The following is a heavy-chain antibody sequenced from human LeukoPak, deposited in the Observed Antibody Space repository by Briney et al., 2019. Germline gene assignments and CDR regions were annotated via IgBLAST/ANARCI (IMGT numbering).Heavy chain of an antibody. Sequence: PGRSLRLSCAASGFTFSRNGMHWVRQAPGKGLEWVAVISYDGSNKYYADSVKGRFTISRDNSKNKLYLQMNSLRAEDTAVYYCAKDYDSSGYYYVAWGQGTLVTVSS. J-gene: IGHJ5*02. D-gene: IGHD3-22*01. CDR2: ISYDGSNK. CDR3: AKDYDSSGYYYVA. CDR1: GFTFSRNG. V-gene: IGHV3-30*18.